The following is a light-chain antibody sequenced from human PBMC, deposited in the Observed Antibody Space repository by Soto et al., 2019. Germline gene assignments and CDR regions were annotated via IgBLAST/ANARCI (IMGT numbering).Light chain of an antibody. V-gene: IGKV1-33*01. CDR3: QQYDNLPVT. Sequence: DILMTQSPSSLSAFVGDRVTITCQASQDISTYVNWYQQKPGKTPNLLIYAASNLETRVPSRFRGSGSGTKFTLTISRLQSEDIGTYYCQQYDNLPVTFGPGTKVNVK. CDR1: QDISTY. CDR2: AAS. J-gene: IGKJ3*01.